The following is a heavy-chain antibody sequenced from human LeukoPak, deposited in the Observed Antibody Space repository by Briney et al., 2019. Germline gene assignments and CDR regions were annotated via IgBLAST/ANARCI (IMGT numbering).Heavy chain of an antibody. Sequence: SVKVSCKASGGTFSSYAISWVRQAPGQGLEWMGGIIPIFGTANYAQKFQGRVTITADESTSTAYMELSSLRSEDTAVYYCARTLWFGESTRTDFDYWGQGTLVTVSS. CDR3: ARTLWFGESTRTDFDY. CDR2: IIPIFGTA. J-gene: IGHJ4*02. V-gene: IGHV1-69*13. CDR1: GGTFSSYA. D-gene: IGHD3-10*01.